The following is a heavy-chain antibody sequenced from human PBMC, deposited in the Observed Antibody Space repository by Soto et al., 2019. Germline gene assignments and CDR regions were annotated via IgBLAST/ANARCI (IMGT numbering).Heavy chain of an antibody. CDR3: AGPGYSSHDY. CDR2: ISGSGDGT. Sequence: LRLSCAASGFTFSSFALSWVRQAPGKGLEWVSAISGSGDGTDYADSVKGRFTISSDNSKNTLYLQMNSLRAEDTAVYYFAGPGYSSHDYWGQGALVTVSS. D-gene: IGHD5-18*01. V-gene: IGHV3-23*01. J-gene: IGHJ4*02. CDR1: GFTFSSFA.